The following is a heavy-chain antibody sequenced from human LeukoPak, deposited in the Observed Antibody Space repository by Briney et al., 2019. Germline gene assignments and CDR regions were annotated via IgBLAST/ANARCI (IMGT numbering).Heavy chain of an antibody. V-gene: IGHV4-59*08. CDR2: FYYTGSI. CDR1: GGSISSLY. Sequence: AETPSLTCSVSGGSISSLYWSWIRQPPGKGLEWIGYFYYTGSINYNPSLKSRVTMFVDMSKNQFSLSLSSVTAADTAVYYCARHRAYSSSSPFDYWGQGTLVTVSS. J-gene: IGHJ4*02. D-gene: IGHD6-6*01. CDR3: ARHRAYSSSSPFDY.